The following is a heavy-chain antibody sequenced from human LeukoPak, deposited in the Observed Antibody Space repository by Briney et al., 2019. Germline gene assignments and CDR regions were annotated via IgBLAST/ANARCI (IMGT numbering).Heavy chain of an antibody. CDR3: ARGGLQVQIDY. D-gene: IGHD4-11*01. CDR1: GYTFTGYY. V-gene: IGHV1-2*06. Sequence: GASVKVSCKASGYTFTGYYLHWLRQAPGQGLEWMGRITPNSGVTNYAQKFQGRVTMTRDTSISTAYMELSRLRSDDTAVYYCARGGLQVQIDYWGQGTLVTGSS. J-gene: IGHJ4*02. CDR2: ITPNSGVT.